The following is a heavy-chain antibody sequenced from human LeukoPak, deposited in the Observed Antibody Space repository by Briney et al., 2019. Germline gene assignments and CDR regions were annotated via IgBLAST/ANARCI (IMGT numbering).Heavy chain of an antibody. V-gene: IGHV3-23*01. J-gene: IGHJ3*02. CDR2: ISGSGGST. Sequence: PGGSLRLSCAASGFTFSSYAMSWGRQAPGQGLEWASAISGSGGSTYYADSVKGRFTISRDNSKNTLYLQMNSLRAEDTAVYYCARYSSGWPNDAFDIWGQGTMVTVSS. CDR3: ARYSSGWPNDAFDI. D-gene: IGHD6-19*01. CDR1: GFTFSSYA.